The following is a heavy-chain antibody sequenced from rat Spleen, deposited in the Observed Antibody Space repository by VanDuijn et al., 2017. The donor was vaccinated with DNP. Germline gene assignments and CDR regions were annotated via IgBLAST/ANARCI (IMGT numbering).Heavy chain of an antibody. D-gene: IGHD1-12*02. V-gene: IGHV2-63*01. CDR1: GFSVNSYS. CDR3: TRDQDFYYDGSYYPALDA. J-gene: IGHJ4*01. Sequence: QVQLKASGPGLVQPSETLSLPCTVSGFSVNSYSVSWVRQPSGRGPEWMGRMWYDGDTAYNSALKSRLSISRDTSKNQVFLKMNSLQTDDTGTYYCTRDQDFYYDGSYYPALDAWGQGTSVTVSS. CDR2: MWYDGDT.